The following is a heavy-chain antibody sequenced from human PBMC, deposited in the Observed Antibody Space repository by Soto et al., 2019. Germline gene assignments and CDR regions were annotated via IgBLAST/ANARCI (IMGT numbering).Heavy chain of an antibody. Sequence: PGWSLRLSCASSVFTFISYAMNWVRQSPGKGLERVSLISGSADRTYYADSVKGRFTISRDNSKNTLYLQMNSLRAEDTAVYYCERMDVWGQGTTVTVSS. J-gene: IGHJ6*02. V-gene: IGHV3-23*01. CDR2: ISGSADRT. CDR3: ERMDV. CDR1: VFTFISYA.